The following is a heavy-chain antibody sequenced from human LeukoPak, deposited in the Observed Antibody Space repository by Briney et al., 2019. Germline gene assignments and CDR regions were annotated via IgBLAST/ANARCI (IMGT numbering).Heavy chain of an antibody. CDR2: IKQDGIEK. V-gene: IGHV3-7*01. CDR3: ARDVGGSLDY. D-gene: IGHD2-15*01. Sequence: GGSLGLSCVASGFTFSDYWMAWVRQAPGKGPEWVANIKQDGIEKHYVDSVKGRFTISRDNAGNSLYLQMNSLRAEDTAVYYCARDVGGSLDYWGQGTLVTVSS. J-gene: IGHJ4*02. CDR1: GFTFSDYW.